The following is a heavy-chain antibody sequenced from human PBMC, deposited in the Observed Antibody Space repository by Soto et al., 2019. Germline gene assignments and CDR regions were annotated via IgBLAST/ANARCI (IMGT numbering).Heavy chain of an antibody. V-gene: IGHV3-30*18. D-gene: IGHD4-4*01. Sequence: GGSLRLSCAASGFTFSSYGMHWVRQAPGKGLEWVAVISYDGSNKYYANSVKGRFTISRDNSKNTLYLQMNSLRAEDTAVYYCAKDRIGGSYSNYARSKYYYGMDVWGQGTTVTVSS. CDR1: GFTFSSYG. CDR3: AKDRIGGSYSNYARSKYYYGMDV. J-gene: IGHJ6*02. CDR2: ISYDGSNK.